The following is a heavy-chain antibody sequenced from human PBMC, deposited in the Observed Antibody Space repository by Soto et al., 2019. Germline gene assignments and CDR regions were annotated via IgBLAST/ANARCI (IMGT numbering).Heavy chain of an antibody. V-gene: IGHV4-30-4*01. Sequence: QEHLQESGPGLVRPSQTLSLTCTVSGASISSSRYHWSWIRQPPGKGLEWIGHTYDSGSAYYNPSLTGRVIISVDTSKNQFSLILRSVTAADTAGYYCAVYYVGIGGRGPWGEGALVTVSS. CDR2: TYDSGSA. J-gene: IGHJ5*02. CDR1: GASISSSRYH. D-gene: IGHD3-10*02. CDR3: AVYYVGIGGRGP.